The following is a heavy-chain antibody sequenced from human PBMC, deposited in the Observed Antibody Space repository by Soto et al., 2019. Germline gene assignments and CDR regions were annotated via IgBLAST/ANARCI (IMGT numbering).Heavy chain of an antibody. CDR2: IIPIFGTA. Sequence: QVQLVQSGAEVKKPGSSVKVSCKASGGTFSSYAISWVRQAPGQGLEWMGGIIPIFGTANYAQKFQGRVTITADKSTSTAYMELSCLRSEDTDVYYCARTPLYYYDSSGYFGRFDPWGQGTLVTVSS. D-gene: IGHD3-22*01. CDR3: ARTPLYYYDSSGYFGRFDP. V-gene: IGHV1-69*06. CDR1: GGTFSSYA. J-gene: IGHJ5*02.